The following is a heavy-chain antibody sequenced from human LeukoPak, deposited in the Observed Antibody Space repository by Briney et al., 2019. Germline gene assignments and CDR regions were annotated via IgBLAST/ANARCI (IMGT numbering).Heavy chain of an antibody. CDR1: GGPISSYY. CDR2: IYYSGST. D-gene: IGHD6-13*01. CDR3: ARAGAAAGTNLFDY. V-gene: IGHV4-59*01. Sequence: PSETLSLTCTVSGGPISSYYWSWIRQPPGKGLEWIGYIYYSGSTNYNPSLKSRVTISVDTSKNQFSLKLSSVTAADTAVYYCARAGAAAGTNLFDYWGQGTLVTVSS. J-gene: IGHJ4*02.